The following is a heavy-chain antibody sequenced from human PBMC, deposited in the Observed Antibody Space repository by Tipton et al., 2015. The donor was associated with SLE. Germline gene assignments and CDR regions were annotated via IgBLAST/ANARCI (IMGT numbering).Heavy chain of an antibody. V-gene: IGHV4-59*01. CDR1: GGSISSYY. CDR3: ARVRGSSWLSFAFDI. D-gene: IGHD6-13*01. CDR2: IYYSGST. Sequence: TLSLTCTVSGGSISSYYWSWIRQPPGKGLEWIGYIYYSGSTNYNPSLKSRVTISGDTSKNQFSLKLSSVTAADTAVYYCARVRGSSWLSFAFDIWGQGTMVTVSS. J-gene: IGHJ3*02.